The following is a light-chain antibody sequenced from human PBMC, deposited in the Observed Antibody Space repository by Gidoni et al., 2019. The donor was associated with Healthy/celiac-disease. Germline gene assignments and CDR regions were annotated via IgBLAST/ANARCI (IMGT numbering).Light chain of an antibody. J-gene: IGKJ4*01. V-gene: IGKV3-20*01. Sequence: IVFTQSPGTLSLSPGERATLSCRASQSVSSSYLAWYQQKPGQAPRLLIYGASSRATGIPDRFSGSGSGTDFTLTISRLETEDFAVYYCQQYGSSRLTFXGXTKVEIK. CDR1: QSVSSSY. CDR2: GAS. CDR3: QQYGSSRLT.